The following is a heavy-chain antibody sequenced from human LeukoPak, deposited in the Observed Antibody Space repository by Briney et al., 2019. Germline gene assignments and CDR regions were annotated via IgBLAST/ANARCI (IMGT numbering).Heavy chain of an antibody. D-gene: IGHD2-8*02. Sequence: ASVKVSCKASGGIFSSYTFNWVRQAPGQGLEWMGMITPIPGITNYAETFQGRVTLTADTSTSTLYMELSSLRSEDTAVYYCARLLRAVDTGAYYFDYWGQGTLVTVSS. V-gene: IGHV1-69*02. CDR2: ITPIPGIT. CDR3: ARLLRAVDTGAYYFDY. J-gene: IGHJ4*02. CDR1: GGIFSSYT.